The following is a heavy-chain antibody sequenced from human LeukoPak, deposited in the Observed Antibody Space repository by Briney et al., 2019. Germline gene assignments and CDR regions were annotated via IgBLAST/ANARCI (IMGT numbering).Heavy chain of an antibody. Sequence: SVKVSCKASGYTFTSYGISWVRQAPGQGLEWMGRIIPILGIANYAQKFQGRVTITADKSTSTAYMELSSLRSEDTAVYYCARDLIAAAGTTMIDYWGQGTLVTVSS. CDR1: GYTFTSYG. CDR3: ARDLIAAAGTTMIDY. D-gene: IGHD6-13*01. CDR2: IIPILGIA. V-gene: IGHV1-69*04. J-gene: IGHJ4*02.